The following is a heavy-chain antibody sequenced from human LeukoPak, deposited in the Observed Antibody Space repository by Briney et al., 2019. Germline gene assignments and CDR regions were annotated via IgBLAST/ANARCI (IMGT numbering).Heavy chain of an antibody. CDR3: ARVKVDRAARPDAFDI. J-gene: IGHJ3*02. D-gene: IGHD6-6*01. V-gene: IGHV3-7*01. CDR1: GFTFSSYW. Sequence: GGSLRLSCAASGFTFSSYWMSWVRQAPGKGLEWVANIKQDGSEKYYVGSVKGRFTISRDNAKNSLYLQMNSLRAEDTAVYYCARVKVDRAARPDAFDIWGQGTMVTVSS. CDR2: IKQDGSEK.